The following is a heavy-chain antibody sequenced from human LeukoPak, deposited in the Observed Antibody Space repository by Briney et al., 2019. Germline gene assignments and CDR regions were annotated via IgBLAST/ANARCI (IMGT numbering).Heavy chain of an antibody. V-gene: IGHV4-59*08. D-gene: IGHD3-3*01. CDR3: AAGDFWSGYPYYFDN. J-gene: IGHJ4*02. Sequence: SETLSLTCTVSGGSISSYYWSWIRQPPGKGLEWIGYIYHSGSTNYNPSLKSRVTISVDTSKNQFSLKLSSVTAADTAVYYCAAGDFWSGYPYYFDNWGQGTLVTVSS. CDR2: IYHSGST. CDR1: GGSISSYY.